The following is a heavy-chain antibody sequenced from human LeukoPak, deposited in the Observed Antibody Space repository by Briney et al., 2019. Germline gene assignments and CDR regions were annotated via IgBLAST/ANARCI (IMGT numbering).Heavy chain of an antibody. CDR3: ARDSLVAATGSFDY. Sequence: PGGSLRLSCAASGFTFSSYSMNWVRQAPGKGLEWVSSISSSSSYIYYADSVKGRFTISRDNAKNSLYLQMNSLRAEDTAVYYCARDSLVAATGSFDYWGQGTLVTVSS. CDR2: ISSSSSYI. D-gene: IGHD2-15*01. V-gene: IGHV3-21*01. J-gene: IGHJ4*02. CDR1: GFTFSSYS.